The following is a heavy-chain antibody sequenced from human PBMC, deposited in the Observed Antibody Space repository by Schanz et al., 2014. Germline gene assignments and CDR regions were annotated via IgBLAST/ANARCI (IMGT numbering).Heavy chain of an antibody. CDR1: GYTFNNHG. J-gene: IGHJ4*02. CDR3: VRDAGWAFGDYHGMDF. D-gene: IGHD3-10*01. Sequence: QVQLVQSGGEVKKPGASATVSCKASGYTFNNHGISWVRQAPGQGLEWMGWISVYHGHTNYAEKVHGRVTMTTDTSTSTAYMELRSLISDDTAVYYCVRDAGWAFGDYHGMDFWGQGTLVTVSS. V-gene: IGHV1-18*01. CDR2: ISVYHGHT.